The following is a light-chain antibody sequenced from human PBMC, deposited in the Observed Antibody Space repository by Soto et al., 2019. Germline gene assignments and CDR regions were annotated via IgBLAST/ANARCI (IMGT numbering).Light chain of an antibody. J-gene: IGKJ4*01. Sequence: DLQMTQSPSSLSASVGDRVTISCRASQTIITYLHWYQHKPGRAPRLLISDVSRLQSGVPGRFRGSGSETEFTLSITYLQPEDFSTYYCQQGYSIHALPFGGGTKVELK. CDR3: QQGYSIHALP. CDR1: QTIITY. V-gene: IGKV1-39*01. CDR2: DVS.